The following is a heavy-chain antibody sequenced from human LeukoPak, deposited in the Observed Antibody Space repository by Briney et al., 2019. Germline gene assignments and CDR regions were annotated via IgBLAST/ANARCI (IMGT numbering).Heavy chain of an antibody. CDR3: AKDWLVAGPDY. J-gene: IGHJ4*02. V-gene: IGHV3-64*01. Sequence: GGSLRLSCAASGFTFSSYAMHWVRQAPGKGLEYVSAISSNGGSTYYANSVKGRFTISRDNSKNTLYLQMNSLRAEDTAVYYCAKDWLVAGPDYWGQGTLVTVSS. CDR2: ISSNGGST. CDR1: GFTFSSYA. D-gene: IGHD6-19*01.